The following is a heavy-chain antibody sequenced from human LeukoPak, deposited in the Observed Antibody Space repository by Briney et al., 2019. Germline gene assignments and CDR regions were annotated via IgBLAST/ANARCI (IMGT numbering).Heavy chain of an antibody. V-gene: IGHV4-61*02. CDR2: IYTSGST. CDR3: ARVTSCGYIDS. Sequence: TLSLTCTVSGVSISSGSYHWSWIRQPAGQGLEWVGRIYTSGSTNYNPSLKRRVSLTVDTPKNKFSLKQNSVNAADTAVYYCARVTSCGYIDSWGQGTLVTVSS. CDR1: GVSISSGSYH. D-gene: IGHD3-22*01. J-gene: IGHJ5*01.